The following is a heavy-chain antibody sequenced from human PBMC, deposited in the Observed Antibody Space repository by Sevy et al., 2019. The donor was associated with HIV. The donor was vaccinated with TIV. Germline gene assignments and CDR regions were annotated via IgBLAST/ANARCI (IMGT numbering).Heavy chain of an antibody. D-gene: IGHD6-13*01. Sequence: GESLKISCAASGFTLDAYWMHWVRQAPGKGLEWLANINQDGSTKYYAASVKGRFTISRDNAKNLVYLQMNSMGPEDTGLYYCARAIAAAAGFWGQGTLVTVSS. V-gene: IGHV3-7*01. CDR1: GFTLDAYW. CDR3: ARAIAAAAGF. CDR2: INQDGSTK. J-gene: IGHJ4*02.